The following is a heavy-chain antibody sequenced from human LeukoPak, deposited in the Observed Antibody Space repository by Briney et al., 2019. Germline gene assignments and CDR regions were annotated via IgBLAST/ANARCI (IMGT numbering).Heavy chain of an antibody. CDR1: EFTFITYS. CDR3: ARLCWGNQLAGFDS. V-gene: IGHV3-48*01. CDR2: ISSSSSTI. Sequence: GGPRGFSGAAFEFTFITYSMTGFGRAPGKGWKGFSYISSSSSTIYYADSVKGRFTISRDNSKNTLYLQMNSLRAEDTAVYYCARLCWGNQLAGFDSWGQGTLVTVSS. D-gene: IGHD3-10*02. J-gene: IGHJ4*02.